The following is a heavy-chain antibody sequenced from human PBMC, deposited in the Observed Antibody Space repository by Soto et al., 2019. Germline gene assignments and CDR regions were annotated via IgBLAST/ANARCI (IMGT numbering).Heavy chain of an antibody. CDR3: ARKARGHYYEGFDY. CDR2: IYPGDSDI. Sequence: GESLKISCNGSAYSFTNYWIGWVRQMPGKGLEWMGSIYPGDSDIKYSPSFQGQVTISADKSINTAYLQWSSLKASDSDMYYCARKARGHYYEGFDYWGQGTQVTVSS. V-gene: IGHV5-51*01. J-gene: IGHJ4*02. D-gene: IGHD3-3*01. CDR1: AYSFTNYW.